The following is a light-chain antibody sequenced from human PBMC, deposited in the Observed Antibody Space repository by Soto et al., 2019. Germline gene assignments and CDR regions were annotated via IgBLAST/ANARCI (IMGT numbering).Light chain of an antibody. CDR2: GDN. J-gene: IGLJ1*01. V-gene: IGLV1-40*01. CDR1: TSNIGAPYD. CDR3: QSYDISLHNYV. Sequence: QSVLTQPPSVSGAPGQRVSISCTGSTSNIGAPYDVHWYQHLPGTAPKLLIYGDNNRPSGVPDRVSGSKSGTSASLAITRLQAEDEADYYCQSYDISLHNYVFGTGTKLTVL.